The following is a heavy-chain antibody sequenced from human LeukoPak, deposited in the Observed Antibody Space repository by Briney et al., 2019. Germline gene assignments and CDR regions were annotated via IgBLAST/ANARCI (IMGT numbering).Heavy chain of an antibody. CDR2: IYWNDDK. CDR3: AHSRLMVDGRGGGVDFDY. V-gene: IGHV2-5*01. CDR1: GFSLSTSGVG. D-gene: IGHD2-8*01. J-gene: IGHJ4*02. Sequence: SGPTLVNPTQTLTLTCTFSGFSLSTSGVGVGWIRQPPGKALEWLALIYWNDDKRYSPSLKSRLTITKDTSKNQVVLTMTNMDPVDTATYYCAHSRLMVDGRGGGVDFDYWGQGTLVTVSS.